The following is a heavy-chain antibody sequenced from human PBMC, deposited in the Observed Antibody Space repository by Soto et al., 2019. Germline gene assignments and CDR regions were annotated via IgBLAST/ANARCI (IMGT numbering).Heavy chain of an antibody. CDR1: GFTFSSYG. D-gene: IGHD3-16*01. Sequence: PGGSLRLSCAASGFTFSSYGMHWVRQAPGKGLEWVAVISYDGSNKYYADSVKGRFTISRDNSKNTLYLQMNSLRAEDTAVYYCAKDLTAYYYGLDVWGQVTTVTVS. V-gene: IGHV3-30*18. CDR2: ISYDGSNK. CDR3: AKDLTAYYYGLDV. J-gene: IGHJ6*02.